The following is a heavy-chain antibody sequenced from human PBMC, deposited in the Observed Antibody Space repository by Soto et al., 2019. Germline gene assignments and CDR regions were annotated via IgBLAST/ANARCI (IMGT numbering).Heavy chain of an antibody. CDR3: AKDMRQQWLAYYYYGMDV. D-gene: IGHD6-19*01. CDR2: ISYDGSNK. V-gene: IGHV3-30*18. J-gene: IGHJ6*02. Sequence: PGGSLRLSCAASGFTFSSYGMHWVRQAPGKGLEWVAVISYDGSNKYYADSVKGRFTISRDNSKNTLYLQMNSLRAEDTAVYYCAKDMRQQWLAYYYYGMDVWGQGTTVPVSS. CDR1: GFTFSSYG.